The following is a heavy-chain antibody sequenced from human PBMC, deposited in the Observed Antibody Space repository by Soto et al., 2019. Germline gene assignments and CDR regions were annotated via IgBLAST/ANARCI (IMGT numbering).Heavy chain of an antibody. CDR3: ARAKYQLLLLRTNWFDP. CDR1: GGSFSGYY. J-gene: IGHJ5*02. CDR2: INHSGST. V-gene: IGHV4-34*01. Sequence: QVQLQQWGAGLLKPSETLSLTCAVYGGSFSGYYWRWIRQPPGKGLEWIGEINHSGSTNYNPSLKSRVTISVDTSKNQFSLKLSSVTAADTAVYYCARAKYQLLLLRTNWFDPWGQGTLVTVSS. D-gene: IGHD2-2*01.